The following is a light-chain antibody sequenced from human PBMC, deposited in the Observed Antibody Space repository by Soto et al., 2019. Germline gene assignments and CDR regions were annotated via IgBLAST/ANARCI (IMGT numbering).Light chain of an antibody. Sequence: QSALTQPASVSGSPGQSITISCTGTSSDVGGYKYVSWYQQHPGKAPKLMIYEVSNRPSGVSNRFSGSKSDNMASLTISGLQAEDEADYYCSSYTSSSPCVFGTGTKVTVL. V-gene: IGLV2-14*01. J-gene: IGLJ1*01. CDR3: SSYTSSSPCV. CDR2: EVS. CDR1: SSDVGGYKY.